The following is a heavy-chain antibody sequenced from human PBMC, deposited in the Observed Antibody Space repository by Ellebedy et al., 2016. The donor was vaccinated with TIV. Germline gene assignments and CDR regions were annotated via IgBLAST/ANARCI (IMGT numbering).Heavy chain of an antibody. J-gene: IGHJ5*02. CDR3: ARDTSGTTRNWFDP. Sequence: SETLSLXCTISGDSVTNSAYYWSWIRQPPGKGLDWIGSIHYSGSAYYNPSLKSRVTASVDTSKNQFSLRLRYVTAADTAMYYCARDTSGTTRNWFDPWGQGALVTVSS. V-gene: IGHV4-39*07. D-gene: IGHD1-1*01. CDR2: IHYSGSA. CDR1: GDSVTNSAYY.